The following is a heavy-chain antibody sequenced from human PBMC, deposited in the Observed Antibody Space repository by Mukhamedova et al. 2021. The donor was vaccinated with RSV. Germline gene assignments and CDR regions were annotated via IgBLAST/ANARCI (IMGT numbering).Heavy chain of an antibody. CDR2: GNT. V-gene: IGHV4-59*01. Sequence: GNTHYNPSLKSRVNISLDTSKNQISLRLTSVTAADTAVYYCARDLGMHYYYYYYMDVWGNGTTVTVS. J-gene: IGHJ6*03. CDR3: ARDLGMHYYYYYYMDV. D-gene: IGHD1-26*01.